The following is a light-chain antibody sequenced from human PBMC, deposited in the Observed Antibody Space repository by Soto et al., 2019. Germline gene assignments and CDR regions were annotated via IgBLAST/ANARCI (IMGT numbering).Light chain of an antibody. CDR1: SSNIGNNY. Sequence: QSVLTQPPSVSAAPGQKVTISCSGSSSNIGNNYVSWYQQLPGTAPKLLIYENNKRPSGIPDRFSGSKSGTSATLGITGLQTGDEADNYCGTWDSSLSASCVFGTGTKVTVL. CDR2: ENN. V-gene: IGLV1-51*02. CDR3: GTWDSSLSASCV. J-gene: IGLJ1*01.